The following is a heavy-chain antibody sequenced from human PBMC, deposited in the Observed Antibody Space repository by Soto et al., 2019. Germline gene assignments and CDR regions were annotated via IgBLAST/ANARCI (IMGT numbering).Heavy chain of an antibody. CDR2: ISYDGSNK. CDR3: AKSEGY. V-gene: IGHV3-30*18. J-gene: IGHJ4*02. CDR1: GFTFSSYG. Sequence: QVQLVESGGGVVQPGRSLRLSCAASGFTFSSYGMHWVRQAPGKGLEWVAVISYDGSNKYYADSVKGRFTISRDNSKNTLYLQMNSLRAEDTAVYYCAKSEGYWGQGTLVTVSS.